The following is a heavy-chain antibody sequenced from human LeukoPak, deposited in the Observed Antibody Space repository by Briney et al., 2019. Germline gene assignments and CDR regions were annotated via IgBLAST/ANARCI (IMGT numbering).Heavy chain of an antibody. J-gene: IGHJ4*02. V-gene: IGHV1-69*04. CDR3: ARDRGVRGVITAY. CDR2: IIPILGIA. Sequence: ASVKVSCKASGGTFSSYAISWVRQAPGQGLEWMGRIIPILGIANYAQKFQGRVTITADKSTSTAYMELSSLRSEDTAVYYCARDRGVRGVITAYWGQGTLVTVSS. D-gene: IGHD3-10*01. CDR1: GGTFSSYA.